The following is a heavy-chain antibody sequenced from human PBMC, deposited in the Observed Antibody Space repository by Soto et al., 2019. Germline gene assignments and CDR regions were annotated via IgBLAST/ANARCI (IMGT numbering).Heavy chain of an antibody. CDR3: ALGRGQWTDAFDI. CDR2: IIPFVGRA. J-gene: IGHJ3*02. Sequence: QVQLVQSGAEVKKPGSSVKVSCKASGGSFSTYAISWVRQAPGQGLEWMGGIIPFVGRADYAQRFHGSVTITADGSTTTVYMDLSSLRSEDTAVYYCALGRGQWTDAFDIWGQGTMVTVFS. CDR1: GGSFSTYA. D-gene: IGHD2-8*01. V-gene: IGHV1-69*01.